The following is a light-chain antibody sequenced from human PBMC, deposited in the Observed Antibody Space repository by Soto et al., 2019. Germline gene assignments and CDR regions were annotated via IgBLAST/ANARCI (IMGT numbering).Light chain of an antibody. CDR3: QQYGSSPT. J-gene: IGKJ5*01. CDR1: QSVSSY. CDR2: DAS. Sequence: EIVLTQSPATLSLSPGERATLSCRASQSVSSYLAWYQQKPGQAPRLLIYDASNRATGIPDRFSGSGSGTDFTLTISRLEPEDFAVYYCQQYGSSPTFGQGTRLENK. V-gene: IGKV3-20*01.